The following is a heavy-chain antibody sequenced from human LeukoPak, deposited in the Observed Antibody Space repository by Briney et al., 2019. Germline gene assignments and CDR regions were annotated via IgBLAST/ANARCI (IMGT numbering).Heavy chain of an antibody. CDR2: ISWNSGSI. Sequence: GGSLRLSCAASGFTFDDYAMHWVRQAPGKGLEWVSGISWNSGSIGYADSVKGRFTISRDNAKNSLYLQMNSLRAEDTALYYCAKGDSDYYGSGSYSNGVDYWGQGTLVTVSS. V-gene: IGHV3-9*01. J-gene: IGHJ4*02. D-gene: IGHD3-10*01. CDR1: GFTFDDYA. CDR3: AKGDSDYYGSGSYSNGVDY.